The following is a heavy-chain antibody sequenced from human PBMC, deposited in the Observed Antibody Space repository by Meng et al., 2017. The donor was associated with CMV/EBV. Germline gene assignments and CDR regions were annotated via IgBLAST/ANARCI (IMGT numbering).Heavy chain of an antibody. D-gene: IGHD2-2*02. CDR1: GGSISSYY. CDR2: IYYSGST. J-gene: IGHJ5*02. CDR3: ARLAAISYLSLGWFDP. Sequence: GSLRLSCTVSGGSISSYYWSWIRQPPGKGLEWIGYIYYSGSTNYNPSLKSRVTISVDTSKNLFSLKLSSVTAADTAVYYCARLAAISYLSLGWFDPWGQGTLVTVSS. V-gene: IGHV4-59*01.